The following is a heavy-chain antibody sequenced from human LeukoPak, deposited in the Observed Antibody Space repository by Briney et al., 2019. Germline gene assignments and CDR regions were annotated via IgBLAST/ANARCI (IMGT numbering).Heavy chain of an antibody. CDR1: GGSISSGDYY. J-gene: IGHJ4*02. V-gene: IGHV4-61*08. CDR3: ARLLGESY. D-gene: IGHD3-16*01. CDR2: IYYSGST. Sequence: SETLSLTCTVSGGSISSGDYYWSWIRQPPGKGLEWIEYIYYSGSTNYNPSLKSRVTISVDTSKNQFSLKLSSVTAADPAVYYCARLLGESYWGQGTLVTVSS.